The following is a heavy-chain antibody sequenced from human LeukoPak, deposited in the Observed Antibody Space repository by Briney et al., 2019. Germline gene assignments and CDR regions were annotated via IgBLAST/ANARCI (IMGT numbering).Heavy chain of an antibody. V-gene: IGHV3-30*03. CDR1: GFTFSSYG. D-gene: IGHD4-17*01. CDR3: AGETVTIRGTDGFDI. CDR2: ISYDGSNK. Sequence: GRSLRLSCAASGFTFSSYGLHWVRQAPGKGLEWVAVISYDGSNKHYADSVKGRFTVSRDNSKNTLYLQMNSLRAEDTAVYYCAGETVTIRGTDGFDIWGQGTMATVFS. J-gene: IGHJ3*02.